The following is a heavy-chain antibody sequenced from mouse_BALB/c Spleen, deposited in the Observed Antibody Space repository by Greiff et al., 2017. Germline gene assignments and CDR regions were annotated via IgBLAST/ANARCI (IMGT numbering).Heavy chain of an antibody. Sequence: EVKLLESGPELVKPGASVKMSCKASGYTFTSYVMHWVKQKPGQGLEWIGYINPYNDGTKYNEKFKGKATLTSDKSSSTAYMELSSLTSEDSAVYYCARWRNYYGSSHFDYWGQGTTLTVSS. CDR3: ARWRNYYGSSHFDY. CDR2: INPYNDGT. V-gene: IGHV1-14*01. CDR1: GYTFTSYV. J-gene: IGHJ2*01. D-gene: IGHD1-1*01.